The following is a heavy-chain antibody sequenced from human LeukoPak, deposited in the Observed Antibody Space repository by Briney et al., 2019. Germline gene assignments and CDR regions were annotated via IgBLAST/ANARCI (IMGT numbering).Heavy chain of an antibody. D-gene: IGHD2-2*01. CDR2: VYPSGST. Sequence: PPETLSLTCTVSGGSISNYYWTWIRQPAGKGPEWIGRVYPSGSTNYNPSLKSRITMSVDTSKNQFSLKLRSVTAADTAIYFCARDGGVVVPNAPGAFDIWGLGTMVNGTS. CDR3: ARDGGVVVPNAPGAFDI. J-gene: IGHJ3*02. V-gene: IGHV4-4*07. CDR1: GGSISNYY.